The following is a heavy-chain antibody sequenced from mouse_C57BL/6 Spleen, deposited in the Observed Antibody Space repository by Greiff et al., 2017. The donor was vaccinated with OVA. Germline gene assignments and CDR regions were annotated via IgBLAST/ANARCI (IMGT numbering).Heavy chain of an antibody. J-gene: IGHJ2*01. CDR2: IDPSDSET. V-gene: IGHV1-52*01. D-gene: IGHD2-1*01. Sequence: VQLQQPGAELVRPGSSVKLSCKASGYTFTSYWMHWVKQRPIQGLEWIGNIDPSDSETHYNQKFKDKATLTVDKSSSTAYMQHSSLTSEDSAVYYCAREGDGNYLDYWGQGTTLTVSS. CDR1: GYTFTSYW. CDR3: AREGDGNYLDY.